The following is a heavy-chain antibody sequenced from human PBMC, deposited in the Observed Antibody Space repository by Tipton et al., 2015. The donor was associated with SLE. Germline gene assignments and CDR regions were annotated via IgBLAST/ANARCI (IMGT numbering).Heavy chain of an antibody. CDR2: IYYSGST. CDR1: GGSISSHY. CDR3: ARDSDIDSSGWEDYMDV. V-gene: IGHV4-59*11. Sequence: TLSLTCTVSGGSISSHYWSWIRQPPGKGLEWIGYIYYSGSTNYNPSLKSRVTISVDTSKNQFSLKLSSVTAADTAVYYCARDSDIDSSGWEDYMDVWGKGTTVTVSS. D-gene: IGHD6-19*01. J-gene: IGHJ6*03.